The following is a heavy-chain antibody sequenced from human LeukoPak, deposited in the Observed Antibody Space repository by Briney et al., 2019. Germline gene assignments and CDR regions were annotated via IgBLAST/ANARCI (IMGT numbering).Heavy chain of an antibody. D-gene: IGHD6-13*01. CDR2: INHSGST. CDR1: GGSFSGYC. V-gene: IGHV4-34*01. Sequence: PSETLSLTRAVYGGSFSGYCWSRIRQPPGKGLEWIGEINHSGSTNYNPPLKSRATISVDTSKNQFSLKLSSVTAADTAVYYCARAAAAAIFDYWGQGTLVTVSS. J-gene: IGHJ4*02. CDR3: ARAAAAAIFDY.